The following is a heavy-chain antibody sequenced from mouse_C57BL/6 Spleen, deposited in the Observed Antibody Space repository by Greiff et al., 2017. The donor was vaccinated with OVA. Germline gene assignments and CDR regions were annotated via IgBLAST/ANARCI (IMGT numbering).Heavy chain of an antibody. CDR2: ISNGGGST. D-gene: IGHD2-3*01. Sequence: EVQRVESGGGLVQPGGSLKLSCAASGFTFSDYYMYWVRQTPEKRLEWVAYISNGGGSTYYPDTVKGRFTISRDNAKNTLYLQMSRLKSEDTAMNYCARLDGYYYAMDYWGQGTSVTVSS. CDR1: GFTFSDYY. V-gene: IGHV5-12*01. J-gene: IGHJ4*01. CDR3: ARLDGYYYAMDY.